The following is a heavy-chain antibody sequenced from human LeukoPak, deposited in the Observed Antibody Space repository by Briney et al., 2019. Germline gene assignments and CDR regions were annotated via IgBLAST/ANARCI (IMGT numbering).Heavy chain of an antibody. Sequence: GGSLRLSCAASGFTFDNNAMTWVRQAPGKGLQWVSRVSESGVRTDYEVSVKGRFTVSRDNSKNMVYLQMNSLRVEDTAVYYCVMRGGDYWGQGTLVTVSS. J-gene: IGHJ4*02. D-gene: IGHD3-10*01. CDR3: VMRGGDY. V-gene: IGHV3-23*01. CDR1: GFTFDNNA. CDR2: VSESGVRT.